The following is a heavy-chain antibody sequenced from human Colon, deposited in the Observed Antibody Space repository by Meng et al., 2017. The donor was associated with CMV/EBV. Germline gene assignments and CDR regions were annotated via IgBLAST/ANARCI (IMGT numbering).Heavy chain of an antibody. CDR3: AKGVSGPLYYFDY. CDR1: GFTFTTYS. CDR2: VHSGDSRT. V-gene: IGHV3-23*03. D-gene: IGHD3-10*01. Sequence: GESLKISCAASGFTFTTYSMAWVRQAPGKGLEWVSIVHSGDSRTQYADSVKGRFTISRDNSKHTLFLQMTGLRAEDTAVYYCAKGVSGPLYYFDYWGQGVLVTVSS. J-gene: IGHJ4*02.